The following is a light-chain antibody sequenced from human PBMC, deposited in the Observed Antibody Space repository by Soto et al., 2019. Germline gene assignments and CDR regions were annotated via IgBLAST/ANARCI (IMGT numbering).Light chain of an antibody. V-gene: IGKV1-5*03. Sequence: QMTQSPSTLSASVGDTVTVTCRASQSISTWLAWYQQKPGKAPKLLIYKASTLESGVPSRFSGSGSGTEFTLTISSLQPDDFATYYCQQYNSYSTFGQGTKVEIK. CDR1: QSISTW. J-gene: IGKJ1*01. CDR3: QQYNSYST. CDR2: KAS.